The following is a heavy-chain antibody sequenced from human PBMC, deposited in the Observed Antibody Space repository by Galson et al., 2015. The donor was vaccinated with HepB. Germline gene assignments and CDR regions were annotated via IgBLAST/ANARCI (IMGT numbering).Heavy chain of an antibody. CDR3: ARLNSRDNWYFDL. V-gene: IGHV1-69*04. D-gene: IGHD4-23*01. Sequence: SVKVSCKASGGTFSSYAISWVRQAPGQGLEWMGRIIPILGIANYAQKFQGRVTITADKSTSTAYMELSSLRSEDTAVYYCARLNSRDNWYFDLWGRGTLVTVSS. CDR2: IIPILGIA. CDR1: GGTFSSYA. J-gene: IGHJ2*01.